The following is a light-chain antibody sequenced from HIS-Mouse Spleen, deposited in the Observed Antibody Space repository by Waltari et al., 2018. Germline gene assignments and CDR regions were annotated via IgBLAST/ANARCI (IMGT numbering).Light chain of an antibody. Sequence: EIVLTQSPGTLSLSPGERATLSCRASQSVSSSYLAWYQQKPGQAPRLLIYGASSRATGIPDRFSGSGSGTDFTLTISRLEPEDFAVYYCQQLYTFGQGTKL. CDR1: QSVSSSY. CDR3: QQLYT. V-gene: IGKV3-20*01. J-gene: IGKJ2*01. CDR2: GAS.